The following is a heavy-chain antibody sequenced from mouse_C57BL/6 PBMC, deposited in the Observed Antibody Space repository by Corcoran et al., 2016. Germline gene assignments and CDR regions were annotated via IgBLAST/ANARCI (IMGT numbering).Heavy chain of an antibody. CDR2: ISYDGRN. V-gene: IGHV3-6*01. CDR1: GYSITSGYY. CDR3: AGYGRGQFDY. J-gene: IGHJ2*01. Sequence: DVQLQESGPGLVKPSQSLSLTCSVTGYSITSGYYWNWIRQFPGNKLEWMGYISYDGRNNYNPSLKNRISITRDTSKNQFFLKLNSVTTEDTATYYCAGYGRGQFDYWGQGTTLTVSS. D-gene: IGHD1-1*01.